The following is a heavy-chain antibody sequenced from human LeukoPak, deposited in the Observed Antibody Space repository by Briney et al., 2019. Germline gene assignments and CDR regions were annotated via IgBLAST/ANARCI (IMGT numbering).Heavy chain of an antibody. Sequence: GGSLRLSCAASGFTFSSYWMSWVRQAPGKGLEWVANIKQDGSEKYYVDSVKGRFTISRDNAKNSLYLQMNSLRTEDTAVYYCSRVSNHYFSGSYYPDYWGQGTLVTVSS. V-gene: IGHV3-7*03. CDR1: GFTFSSYW. J-gene: IGHJ4*02. CDR3: SRVSNHYFSGSYYPDY. D-gene: IGHD3-10*01. CDR2: IKQDGSEK.